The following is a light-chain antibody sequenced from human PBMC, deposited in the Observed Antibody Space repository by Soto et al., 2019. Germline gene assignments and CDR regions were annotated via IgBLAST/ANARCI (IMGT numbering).Light chain of an antibody. CDR1: QSVSSDY. V-gene: IGKV3-20*01. J-gene: IGKJ3*01. CDR3: QQYGSSPLT. Sequence: EIVLTQSPGTLSLSPGERATLSCRASQSVSSDYLTWYQQKPGQAPRLLIYGASSRATGNPDRFSGSGSGTDFTLTISRLEPEDFAVYYCQQYGSSPLTFGPGTKVDIK. CDR2: GAS.